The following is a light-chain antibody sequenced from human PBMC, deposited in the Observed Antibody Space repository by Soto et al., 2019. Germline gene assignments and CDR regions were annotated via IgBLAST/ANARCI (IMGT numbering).Light chain of an antibody. CDR2: TAS. V-gene: IGKV1-12*01. J-gene: IGKJ5*01. Sequence: EIQMTQSPSSLSASVGDRVTITCQASEDISDSLNWYQQKPGKAPNLLIYTASSLQSGVPSRFSGSGSGTDFTLTINGLQPEDFATYYCQQAASFPITFGQGTRLEI. CDR3: QQAASFPIT. CDR1: EDISDS.